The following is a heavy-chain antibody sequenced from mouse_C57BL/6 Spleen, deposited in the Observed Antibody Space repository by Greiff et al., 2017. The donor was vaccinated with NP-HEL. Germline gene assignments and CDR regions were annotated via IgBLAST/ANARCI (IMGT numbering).Heavy chain of an antibody. D-gene: IGHD2-4*01. CDR3: ARLYYDYGEGYFDY. Sequence: EVKVVESGGGLVQPGGSLKLSCAASGFTFSDYYMYWVRQTPEKRLEWVAYISNGGGSTYYPDTVKGRFTISRDNAKNTLYLQMSRLKSEDTAMYYCARLYYDYGEGYFDYWGQGTTLTVSS. CDR2: ISNGGGST. J-gene: IGHJ2*01. CDR1: GFTFSDYY. V-gene: IGHV5-12*01.